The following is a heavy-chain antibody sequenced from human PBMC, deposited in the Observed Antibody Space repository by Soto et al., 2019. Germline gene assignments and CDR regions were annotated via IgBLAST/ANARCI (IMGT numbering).Heavy chain of an antibody. V-gene: IGHV3-23*01. CDR1: GFTFSSYA. Sequence: GGSLRLSCAASGFTFSSYAMSWVRQAPGKGLEWVSAISGSGGSTYYADSVKGRFTISRDNSKNTVYLQMNSLRAEDTAVYCCAKRQFYAFDIWGQGTMVTVSS. J-gene: IGHJ3*02. D-gene: IGHD6-19*01. CDR3: AKRQFYAFDI. CDR2: ISGSGGST.